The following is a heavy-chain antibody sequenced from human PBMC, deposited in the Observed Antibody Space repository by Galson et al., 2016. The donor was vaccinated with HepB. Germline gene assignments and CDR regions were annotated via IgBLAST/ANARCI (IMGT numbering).Heavy chain of an antibody. J-gene: IGHJ4*02. D-gene: IGHD2-2*02. CDR2: TKEDESRK. Sequence: SLRLSCAASGFSFSHYWMTWVRQSPGKGLEWVANTKEDESRKHYGASVKGRFTISRDNAKNSLYLEMNSLRVEETDDYYCTRVAYTDEGIDYWGQGILVTVSS. CDR3: TRVAYTDEGIDY. CDR1: GFSFSHYW. V-gene: IGHV3-7*03.